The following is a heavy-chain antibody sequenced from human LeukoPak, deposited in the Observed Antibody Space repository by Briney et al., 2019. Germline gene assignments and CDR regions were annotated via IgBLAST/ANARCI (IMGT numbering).Heavy chain of an antibody. V-gene: IGHV1-69*05. CDR1: GGTFSSYA. Sequence: SVKVSCKASGGTFSSYAISWVRQAPGQGLEWMGRIIPIFGTANYAQKFQGRVTITTDESTSTAYLELSSLRSEDTAVYYCARDRYDILTGYYRNYYFDYWGQGTLVTVSS. CDR2: IIPIFGTA. J-gene: IGHJ4*02. CDR3: ARDRYDILTGYYRNYYFDY. D-gene: IGHD3-9*01.